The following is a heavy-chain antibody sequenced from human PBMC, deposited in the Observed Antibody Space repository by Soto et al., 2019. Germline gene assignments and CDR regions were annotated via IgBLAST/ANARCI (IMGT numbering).Heavy chain of an antibody. CDR1: GFTFSSYA. D-gene: IGHD3-10*01. J-gene: IGHJ6*03. V-gene: IGHV3-23*01. CDR3: AKESSPRGRPYYYYYYMDV. Sequence: PGGSLGLSCAASGFTFSSYAMSWVRQAPGKGLEWVSAISGSGGSTYYADSVKGRFTISRDNSKNTLYLQMNSLRAEDTAVYYSAKESSPRGRPYYYYYYMDVWGKGTTVTVSS. CDR2: ISGSGGST.